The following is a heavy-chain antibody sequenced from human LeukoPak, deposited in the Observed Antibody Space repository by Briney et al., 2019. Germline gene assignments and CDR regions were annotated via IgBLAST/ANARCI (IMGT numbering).Heavy chain of an antibody. D-gene: IGHD6-13*01. J-gene: IGHJ4*02. CDR2: INPTGGST. V-gene: IGHV1-46*01. Sequence: ASVKVSCKASGYTFTTYYIHWVRQAPGQGLEWMGIINPTGGSTTYAQKVQGRVTMTRDTSTGTVFMEVNSLRSEDTAVYYCALYSSTWYWGQGTLVTVSS. CDR3: ALYSSTWY. CDR1: GYTFTTYY.